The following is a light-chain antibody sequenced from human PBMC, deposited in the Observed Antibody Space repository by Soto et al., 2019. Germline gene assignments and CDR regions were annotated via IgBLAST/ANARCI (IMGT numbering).Light chain of an antibody. CDR1: SGHSSYA. J-gene: IGLJ1*01. Sequence: QPVLTQSPSASASLGASVKLTCTLSSGHSSYAIAWHQQRPEKGPRYLMKLNSDGSHSKGDGIPDRFSGSSSGAERYLTIASLQSEDEADYYCQTWGAGSHYVFGTGTKLTVL. CDR3: QTWGAGSHYV. CDR2: LNSDGSH. V-gene: IGLV4-69*01.